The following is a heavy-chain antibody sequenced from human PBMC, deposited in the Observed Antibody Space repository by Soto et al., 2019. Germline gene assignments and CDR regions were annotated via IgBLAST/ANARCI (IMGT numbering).Heavy chain of an antibody. CDR1: GFTFSSYS. Sequence: EVQLVESGGGLVQPGGSLRLSCAASGFTFSSYSINWVRQAPGKGLEWLSFITGSSSSIHYADSVRGRFTVSRDNAHNSLYLQMNSLRAEYTAVYYCARVRTGGYFDYWGQGTLVTVSS. CDR2: ITGSSSSI. CDR3: ARVRTGGYFDY. D-gene: IGHD7-27*01. J-gene: IGHJ4*02. V-gene: IGHV3-48*01.